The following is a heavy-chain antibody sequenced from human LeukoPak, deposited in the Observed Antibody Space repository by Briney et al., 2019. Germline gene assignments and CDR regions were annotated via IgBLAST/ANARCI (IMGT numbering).Heavy chain of an antibody. J-gene: IGHJ4*02. CDR1: GFTFSSYA. Sequence: GGXXRLSCAACGFTFSSYAMSWVRQAPGKGLEGVSAISGRGGRTYYADSVKGGFTISRENSKNTLYLQINSLRAEDTAVYYCANIKIVARIRPPLAADYWGQGTLVTVSS. CDR3: ANIKIVARIRPPLAADY. D-gene: IGHD5-12*01. V-gene: IGHV3-23*01. CDR2: ISGRGGRT.